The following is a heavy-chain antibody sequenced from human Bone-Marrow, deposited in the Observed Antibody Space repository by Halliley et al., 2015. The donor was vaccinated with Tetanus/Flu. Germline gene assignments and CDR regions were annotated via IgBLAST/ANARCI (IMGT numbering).Heavy chain of an antibody. CDR3: AKGYGSGTFNELDY. Sequence: SLRLSCAVSGFTFSSYAMSWVRQAPGKGLEWVSGIYDVGSGTFYADSVRGRFTVSRDNSKNMVYLQMNSLGAEDTAVYYCAKGYGSGTFNELDYWGQGTLVTVSS. V-gene: IGHV3-23*01. J-gene: IGHJ4*02. CDR1: GFTFSSYA. CDR2: IYDVGSGT. D-gene: IGHD3-10*01.